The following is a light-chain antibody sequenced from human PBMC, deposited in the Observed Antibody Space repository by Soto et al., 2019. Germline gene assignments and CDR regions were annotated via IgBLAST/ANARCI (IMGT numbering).Light chain of an antibody. V-gene: IGLV2-8*01. Sequence: QSALTQPPSASGSPGQSVTISCTGTSSDVGGYKYVSWYQQHPGKAPKLMIFEVNKRPSGVPDRFSGSKSGNTASLTVSGLQAEDEAHYCCSSYAFINNLEVFGTGTKLTVL. CDR2: EVN. CDR3: SSYAFINNLEV. CDR1: SSDVGGYKY. J-gene: IGLJ1*01.